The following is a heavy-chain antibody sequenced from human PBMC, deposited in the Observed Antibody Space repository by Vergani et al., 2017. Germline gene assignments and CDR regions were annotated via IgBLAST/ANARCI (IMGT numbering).Heavy chain of an antibody. Sequence: EVQLLESGGGLVQPGGSLRLSCAASGFTFSSYAMNWVRQAPGKGLEWVSTISGGGGSTYYADSVKGRFTISRDNSKNTLYLQMNSLRADDTAVYYCAKEQYSSGWVYWGQGTLVTVSS. CDR1: GFTFSSYA. D-gene: IGHD6-19*01. J-gene: IGHJ4*02. CDR3: AKEQYSSGWVY. V-gene: IGHV3-23*01. CDR2: ISGGGGST.